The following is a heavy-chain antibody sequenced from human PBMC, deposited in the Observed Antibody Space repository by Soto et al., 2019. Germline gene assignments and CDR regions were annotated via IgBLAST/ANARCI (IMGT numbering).Heavy chain of an antibody. CDR1: GGTFSSYA. CDR2: IIPIFGTA. D-gene: IGHD2-2*01. CDR3: ARASGGYCSSTSCYGNYYYGMDV. V-gene: IGHV1-69*06. J-gene: IGHJ6*02. Sequence: SVKVSCKASGGTFSSYAISWVRQAPGQGLEWMGGIIPIFGTANYAQKFQGRVTITADKSTSTAYMELSSLRSEDTAVYYCARASGGYCSSTSCYGNYYYGMDVWGQGTTVTAP.